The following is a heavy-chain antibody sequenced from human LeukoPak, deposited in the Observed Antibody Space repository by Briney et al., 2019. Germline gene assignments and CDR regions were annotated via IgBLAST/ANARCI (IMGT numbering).Heavy chain of an antibody. CDR2: ISSSSSYI. CDR1: GFTFSSYS. J-gene: IGHJ4*02. Sequence: GGSLRLSCAASGFTFSSYSMNWVRQAPGKGLEWVSSISSSSSYIYYADSVKGRFTISRDNPKNTLYLQMNSLRVEDTAVYYCSRRSAVAGHFDYWGQGTLVTVSS. D-gene: IGHD6-13*01. V-gene: IGHV3-21*04. CDR3: SRRSAVAGHFDY.